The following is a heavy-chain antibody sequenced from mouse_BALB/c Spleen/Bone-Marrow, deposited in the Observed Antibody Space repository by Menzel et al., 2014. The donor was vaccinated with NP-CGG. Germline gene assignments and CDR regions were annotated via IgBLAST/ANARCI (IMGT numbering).Heavy chain of an antibody. Sequence: QVQLQQPGAELVKPGASVKLSCKASGYTFXSYYMYWVKQRPGQGLEWIGEINPSNGGTNFNEKFKSKATLTVDKSSSTAYMQLSSLTSEDSAVYYCTRSYYGNYFDVWGAGTTATVSS. J-gene: IGHJ1*01. V-gene: IGHV1S81*02. CDR3: TRSYYGNYFDV. CDR2: INPSNGGT. CDR1: GYTFXSYY. D-gene: IGHD2-1*01.